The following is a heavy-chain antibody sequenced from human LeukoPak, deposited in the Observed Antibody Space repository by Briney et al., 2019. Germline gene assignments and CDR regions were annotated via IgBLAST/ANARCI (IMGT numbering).Heavy chain of an antibody. Sequence: PGRSLRLSCAASGFTFSSYAMHWVRQAPGKGLEWVAVISYDGSNKYYADSVKGRFTISRDNSKNTLYQQMNSLRAEDTAVYYCARPLRIVVVTAIDYWGQGTLVTVSS. CDR1: GFTFSSYA. J-gene: IGHJ4*02. CDR3: ARPLRIVVVTAIDY. D-gene: IGHD2-21*02. V-gene: IGHV3-30-3*01. CDR2: ISYDGSNK.